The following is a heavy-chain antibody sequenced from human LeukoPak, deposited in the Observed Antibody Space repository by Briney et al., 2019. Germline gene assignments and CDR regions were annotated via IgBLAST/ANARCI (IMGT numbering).Heavy chain of an antibody. Sequence: PGGSLRLSCAASGFTVSSNYMSWVRQAPGKGLEWVSVIYSGGSTYYADSVKGRFTISGDNSKNTLYLQMNSLRAEDTAVYYCARDLRAKQLLYYYYGMDVWGQGTTVTVSS. D-gene: IGHD1-1*01. CDR1: GFTVSSNY. J-gene: IGHJ6*02. CDR2: IYSGGST. CDR3: ARDLRAKQLLYYYYGMDV. V-gene: IGHV3-66*02.